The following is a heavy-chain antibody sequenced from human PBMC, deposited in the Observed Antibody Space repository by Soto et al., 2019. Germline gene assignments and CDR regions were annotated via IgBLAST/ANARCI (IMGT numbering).Heavy chain of an antibody. Sequence: QVQLVQSGAEVKKPGSSVKVSCKASGGTFSSYAISWVRQAPGQGLEWMGGIIPIFGTANYAQKFQGRVTITADETTSTAYLELGSLRSGDTAVYYCARDSVGYSSSLDYYYYYGMDVWGQGTTVTVSS. D-gene: IGHD6-6*01. CDR3: ARDSVGYSSSLDYYYYYGMDV. CDR1: GGTFSSYA. J-gene: IGHJ6*02. V-gene: IGHV1-69*12. CDR2: IIPIFGTA.